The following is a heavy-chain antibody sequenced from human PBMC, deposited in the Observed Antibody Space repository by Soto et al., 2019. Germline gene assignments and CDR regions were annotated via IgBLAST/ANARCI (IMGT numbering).Heavy chain of an antibody. D-gene: IGHD4-17*01. CDR3: ASGTVEEGWFDP. J-gene: IGHJ5*02. V-gene: IGHV4-39*01. Sequence: QLQLQESGPGLVKPSETLSLTCTVSGGSISSSSYYWGWIRQPPGKGLEWIGSIYYSGSTYYNPSLKSRVTISVDTSKNQFSLKLSSVTAADTAVYYCASGTVEEGWFDPWGQGTLVTVSS. CDR1: GGSISSSSYY. CDR2: IYYSGST.